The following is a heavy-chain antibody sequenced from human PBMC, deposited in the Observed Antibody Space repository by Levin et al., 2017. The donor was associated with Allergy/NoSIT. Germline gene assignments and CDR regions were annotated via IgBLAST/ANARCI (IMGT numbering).Heavy chain of an antibody. CDR1: SGSFSGFP. J-gene: IGHJ3*02. Sequence: SQTLSLPCAVYSGSFSGFPWTWIRQPPGKGLEWIGEINHTGSTNYNPSLKSRVTMSVDTSKNQFSLKLSSVTAADTAVYFCARRLLYGPGRRRGAFDIWGQGTMVTVSS. CDR2: INHTGST. CDR3: ARRLLYGPGRRRGAFDI. V-gene: IGHV4-34*01. D-gene: IGHD3-10*01.